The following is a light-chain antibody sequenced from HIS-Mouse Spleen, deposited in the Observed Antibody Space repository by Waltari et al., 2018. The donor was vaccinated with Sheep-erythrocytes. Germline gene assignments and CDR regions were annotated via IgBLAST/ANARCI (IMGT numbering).Light chain of an antibody. V-gene: IGLV2-11*01. Sequence: QSALTQPRSVSGSPGQSVTISCTGTGSDVGGYNYGSWYQQHPGKAPKLTIYDVSKRPSGVPDRFSGSKSGNAASLTISGLQAEDEADYYCCSYAGSYNHVFATGTKVTVL. CDR2: DVS. CDR3: CSYAGSYNHV. CDR1: GSDVGGYNY. J-gene: IGLJ1*01.